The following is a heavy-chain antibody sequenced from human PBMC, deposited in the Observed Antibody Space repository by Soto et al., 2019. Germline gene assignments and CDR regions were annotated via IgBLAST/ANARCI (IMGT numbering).Heavy chain of an antibody. Sequence: EVQVLESGGGLVQPGGSLRLSCAATGFTFSDFAMSWVRQAPGKGLEWVSRIYGGGNGPHYADSVKGRVTISRDNSTNTLYLQMNSLRAEDTAVYYCAKMEGMDPWAYSFDYWGQGTVVTVSS. D-gene: IGHD2-2*03. CDR3: AKMEGMDPWAYSFDY. J-gene: IGHJ4*02. CDR2: IYGGGNGP. CDR1: GFTFSDFA. V-gene: IGHV3-23*01.